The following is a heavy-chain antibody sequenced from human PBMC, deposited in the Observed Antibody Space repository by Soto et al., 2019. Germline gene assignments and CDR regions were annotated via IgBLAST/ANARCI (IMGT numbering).Heavy chain of an antibody. J-gene: IGHJ4*02. V-gene: IGHV3-53*01. CDR3: AAHPGGGGY. CDR1: GFTVSNNY. CDR2: IYSGGYT. Sequence: EVQLVESGGGLIQPGGSLRLSCAVSGFTVSNNYMSWVRQAPGKGLEGVSVIYSGGYTAYGDSVKGRFTISRDNSKNTLYLQMNRRQAADPPCFSCAAHPGGGGYWGQGTLVTVSS. D-gene: IGHD3-10*01.